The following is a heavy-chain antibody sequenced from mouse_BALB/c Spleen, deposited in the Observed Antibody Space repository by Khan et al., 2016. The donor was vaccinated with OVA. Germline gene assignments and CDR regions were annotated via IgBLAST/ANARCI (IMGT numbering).Heavy chain of an antibody. CDR2: IYPNNGGA. CDR1: GYIFTDYN. Sequence: EVELVESGPELVKPGASVKISCKASGYIFTDYNMDWVKQSLGKSLEWIGYIYPNNGGAGYNQKFKTKATLTVDISSSTAYMELRSLTSEDSAVYYCARAGYGSFAYWGQGTLVTVSA. D-gene: IGHD1-2*01. J-gene: IGHJ3*01. CDR3: ARAGYGSFAY. V-gene: IGHV1S29*02.